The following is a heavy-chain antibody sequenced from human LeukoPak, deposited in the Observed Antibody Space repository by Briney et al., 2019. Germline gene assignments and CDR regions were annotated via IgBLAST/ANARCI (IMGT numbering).Heavy chain of an antibody. CDR2: INLSSGGT. V-gene: IGHV1-2*02. Sequence: ASVKVSCKAPGFTFTAFYMHWVRQAPGQGLEWMAWINLSSGGTNYAQKFRGRVTMTRDSSISTAYMELTSLRSDDTAIYYCVTSTGYFNTWGAFDIWGQGTMVIVSS. CDR1: GFTFTAFY. CDR3: VTSTGYFNTWGAFDI. D-gene: IGHD2-15*01. J-gene: IGHJ3*02.